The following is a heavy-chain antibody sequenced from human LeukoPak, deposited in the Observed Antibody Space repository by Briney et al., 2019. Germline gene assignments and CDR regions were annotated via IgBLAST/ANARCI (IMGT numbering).Heavy chain of an antibody. Sequence: ASVKVSCKASGYTFTSYYMHWVRQAPGQGLEWMGIINPSGGGTSYAQKSQGRVTMTRDTSTSTVYMELSSLRSEDTAVYYCARDGRAEEDFQHWGQGTLVTVSS. V-gene: IGHV1-46*01. CDR1: GYTFTSYY. J-gene: IGHJ1*01. CDR2: INPSGGGT. CDR3: ARDGRAEEDFQH.